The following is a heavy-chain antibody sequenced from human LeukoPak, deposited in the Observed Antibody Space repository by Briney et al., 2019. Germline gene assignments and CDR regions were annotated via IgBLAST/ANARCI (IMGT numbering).Heavy chain of an antibody. J-gene: IGHJ4*02. V-gene: IGHV3-21*01. CDR2: SSDYI. CDR3: ARLYCNGGSCYGKYYFDY. Sequence: SSDYIYYADSVKGRFTISRDNTKNSVSLQMNSLRAEDTAVYYCARLYCNGGSCYGKYYFDYWGQGALVTVSS. D-gene: IGHD2-15*01.